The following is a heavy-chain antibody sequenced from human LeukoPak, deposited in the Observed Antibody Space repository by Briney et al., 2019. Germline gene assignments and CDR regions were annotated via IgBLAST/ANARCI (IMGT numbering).Heavy chain of an antibody. D-gene: IGHD3-10*01. CDR3: GGLGKALWFWELSLRPFYYYGMDV. CDR1: GCTFSCYA. J-gene: IGHJ6*02. V-gene: IGHV1-69*04. CDR2: IIPILGIA. Sequence: ASVTVSCKSSGCTFSCYAISWVRQAPAQGLEWMGRIIPILGIANYAQKFQDRVTITVDKSTTTAYMELSSLRSEDTDVYYCGGLGKALWFWELSLRPFYYYGMDVWGQGTTVTVSS.